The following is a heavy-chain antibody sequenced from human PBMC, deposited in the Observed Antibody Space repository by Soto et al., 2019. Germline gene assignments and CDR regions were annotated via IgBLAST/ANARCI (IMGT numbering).Heavy chain of an antibody. Sequence: GGSLRLSCAASGFTFSSFWMDWVRQAPGKGLEWVANINPDGSEKHYVDSVKGRFTISRDNAKNSLYLQMSSVTAADTAVYYCARYILTGREIIYWGQGTLVTVSS. CDR3: ARYILTGREIIY. J-gene: IGHJ4*02. CDR2: INPDGSEK. CDR1: GFTFSSFW. V-gene: IGHV3-7*03. D-gene: IGHD3-9*01.